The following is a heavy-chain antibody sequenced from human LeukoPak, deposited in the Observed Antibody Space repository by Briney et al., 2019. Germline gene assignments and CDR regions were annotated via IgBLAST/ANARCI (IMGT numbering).Heavy chain of an antibody. J-gene: IGHJ6*03. D-gene: IGHD1-26*01. V-gene: IGHV4-4*07. CDR2: IYTSGST. CDR3: ARVHSGSYYGYYYYYMDV. CDR1: GGSISSYY. Sequence: SETLSLTCTVSGGSISSYYWSWLRQPAGKGLEWIGRIYTSGSTNYNPSLKSRVTMSVDTSKNQFSLKLSSVTAADTAEYYCARVHSGSYYGYYYYYMDVWGKGTTVTVSS.